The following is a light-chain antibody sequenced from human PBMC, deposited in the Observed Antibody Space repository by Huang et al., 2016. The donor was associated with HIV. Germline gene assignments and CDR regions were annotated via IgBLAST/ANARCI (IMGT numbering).Light chain of an antibody. CDR3: QHYDSLPYT. V-gene: IGKV1-33*01. Sequence: DIQMTQSPSSLAASVGDRVTITCQASQDITKFLHWYQQKPGQPPTLLMYDASTLETWVPSRFSGSGSGTHFSFTISSLQPEDFAIYYCQHYDSLPYTFGQGTKLEIK. J-gene: IGKJ2*01. CDR1: QDITKF. CDR2: DAS.